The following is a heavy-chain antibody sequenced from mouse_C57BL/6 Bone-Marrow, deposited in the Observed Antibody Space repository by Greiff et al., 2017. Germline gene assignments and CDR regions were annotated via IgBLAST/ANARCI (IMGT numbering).Heavy chain of an antibody. J-gene: IGHJ3*01. V-gene: IGHV1-63*01. D-gene: IGHD2-1*01. Sequence: VQLVESGAELVRPGTSVKMSCKASGYTFTNYWIGWAKQRPGHGLEWIGDIYPGGGYTNYNEKFKGKATLTADKSSSTAYMQFSSLTSEDSAIYYCARDSGNSWFAYWGQGTLVTVSA. CDR2: IYPGGGYT. CDR3: ARDSGNSWFAY. CDR1: GYTFTNYW.